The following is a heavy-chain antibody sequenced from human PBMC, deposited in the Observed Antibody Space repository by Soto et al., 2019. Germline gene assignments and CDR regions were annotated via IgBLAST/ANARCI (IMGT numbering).Heavy chain of an antibody. Sequence: QVQLQESGPGLVKPSGTLSLTCAVSVGSISSSNWWHWVRQPPGKGLEWIGEILHSGTTNYTPSHKSGVAISVVKSKNKFSLKLNSLTAADTAVYYGARVPQYCSGTSCYRDPWAQGPLVTFSS. CDR3: ARVPQYCSGTSCYRDP. CDR2: ILHSGTT. V-gene: IGHV4-4*02. CDR1: VGSISSSNW. D-gene: IGHD2-2*01. J-gene: IGHJ5*02.